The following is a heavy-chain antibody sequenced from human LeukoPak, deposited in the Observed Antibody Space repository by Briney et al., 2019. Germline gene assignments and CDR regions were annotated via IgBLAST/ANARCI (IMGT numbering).Heavy chain of an antibody. V-gene: IGHV4-4*07. J-gene: IGHJ6*02. Sequence: SETLSLTCTVSGGSISSYYWSWIRQPAGKGLEWIGRIYTSGSTNDNPSLKSRVTMSVDTSKNQFSLKLSSVTAADTAVYYCARDRELGYCSSTSCFPNYYYGMDVWGQGTTVTVSS. CDR1: GGSISSYY. D-gene: IGHD2-2*01. CDR2: IYTSGST. CDR3: ARDRELGYCSSTSCFPNYYYGMDV.